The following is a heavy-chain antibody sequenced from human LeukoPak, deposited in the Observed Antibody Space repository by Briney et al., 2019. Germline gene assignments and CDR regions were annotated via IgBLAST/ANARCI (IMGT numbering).Heavy chain of an antibody. Sequence: GGSLRPSCAASGLTFGDYYMNWIRQAPGKGLEWVSYISSSSSTIYYADSVKGRFTISRDNAKNSLYLQVNSLRAEDTAAYYCAREVGSGSCLRFDAWGQGTLVTVSS. CDR2: ISSSSSTI. J-gene: IGHJ5*02. V-gene: IGHV3-11*01. D-gene: IGHD3-10*01. CDR1: GLTFGDYY. CDR3: AREVGSGSCLRFDA.